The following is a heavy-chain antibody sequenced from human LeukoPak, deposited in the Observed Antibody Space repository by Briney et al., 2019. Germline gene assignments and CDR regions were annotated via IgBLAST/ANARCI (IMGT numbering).Heavy chain of an antibody. V-gene: IGHV3-11*01. CDR1: GFTFSDYY. D-gene: IGHD1-26*01. CDR3: ARRRDSGSLQHFDY. Sequence: PGGTLRLSCAASGFTFSDYYMSWIRQAPGKGLEWLSYISSSGTTIYYADSVKGRFTISRDNAKNSLYLQMNSLRAEDTAVYYCARRRDSGSLQHFDYWGQGTLVTVSS. CDR2: ISSSGTTI. J-gene: IGHJ4*02.